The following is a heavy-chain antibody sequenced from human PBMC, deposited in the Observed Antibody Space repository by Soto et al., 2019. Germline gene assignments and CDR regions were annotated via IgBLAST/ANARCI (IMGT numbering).Heavy chain of an antibody. J-gene: IGHJ6*02. D-gene: IGHD5-12*01. CDR1: GFTFSSYS. CDR3: ARDLRGYSGYYYYYGMAV. CDR2: ISSSSSYI. V-gene: IGHV3-21*01. Sequence: GGSLRLSCAASGFTFSSYSMNWVRQAPGKGLEWVSSISSSSSYIYYADSVKGRFTISRDNAKNSLYLQMNSLRAEDTAVYYCARDLRGYSGYYYYYGMAVWGQGTTVTVSS.